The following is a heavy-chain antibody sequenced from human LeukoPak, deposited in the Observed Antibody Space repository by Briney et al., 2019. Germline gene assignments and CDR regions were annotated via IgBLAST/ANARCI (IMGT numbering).Heavy chain of an antibody. D-gene: IGHD3-22*01. CDR3: ARYYDTSGYPYYLDY. V-gene: IGHV3-11*04. Sequence: GGSLRLSCAASGFTFSDYYMSWIRQAPGKGLEWVSYISSSGSTIYYADSVKGRFTISRDNAKNSLYLEMTSLRAEDTAVYYCARYYDTSGYPYYLDYWGQGALVSVST. CDR1: GFTFSDYY. CDR2: ISSSGSTI. J-gene: IGHJ4*02.